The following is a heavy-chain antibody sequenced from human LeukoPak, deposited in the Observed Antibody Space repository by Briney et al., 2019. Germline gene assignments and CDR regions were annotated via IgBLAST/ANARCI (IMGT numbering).Heavy chain of an antibody. Sequence: PGGSLRLSCAASGFPFRRYDMNWVRQAPGKGLEWVSYISLSGSTTYYADSVKGRFTISRDNAKNSLYLQMNSLRAEDTAVYYCARDKNIAIRKPFDIWGPWTMVTVSS. J-gene: IGHJ3*02. D-gene: IGHD2/OR15-2a*01. CDR2: ISLSGSTT. CDR1: GFPFRRYD. V-gene: IGHV3-48*03. CDR3: ARDKNIAIRKPFDI.